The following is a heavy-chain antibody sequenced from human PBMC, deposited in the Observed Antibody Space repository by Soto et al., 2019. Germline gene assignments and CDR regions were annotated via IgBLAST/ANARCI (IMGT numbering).Heavy chain of an antibody. Sequence: GSLRLSCAASGFTFSSYSMNWVRQAPGKGLEWVSSISSSSSYIYYADSVKGRFTISRDNAKNSLYLQMNSLRAEDTAVYYCARDMGFGESSFYFDYWGQGTLVTVSS. CDR1: GFTFSSYS. D-gene: IGHD3-10*01. V-gene: IGHV3-21*01. J-gene: IGHJ4*02. CDR2: ISSSSSYI. CDR3: ARDMGFGESSFYFDY.